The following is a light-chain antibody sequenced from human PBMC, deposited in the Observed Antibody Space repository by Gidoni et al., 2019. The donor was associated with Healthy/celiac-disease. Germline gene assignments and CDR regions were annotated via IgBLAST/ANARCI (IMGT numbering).Light chain of an antibody. V-gene: IGLV1-44*01. J-gene: IGLJ1*01. CDR2: INN. CDR3: AAWDDSLNGPHYV. CDR1: SSNIGSNT. Sequence: QSVLTQPPSASGTPGQRVTISCSGSSSNIGSNTVNWYQQLPGTAPKLLIYINNQRPSGVPDRFSGSKSGTSASLAISGLQSEDEADYYCAAWDDSLNGPHYVFGTGTKVTVL.